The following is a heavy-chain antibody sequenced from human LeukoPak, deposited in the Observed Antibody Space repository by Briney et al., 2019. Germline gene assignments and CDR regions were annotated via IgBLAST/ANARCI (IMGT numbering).Heavy chain of an antibody. V-gene: IGHV3-21*01. CDR1: GFTFSSYS. CDR3: ARDLGQESTYYDFWSGYFTLDP. J-gene: IGHJ5*02. D-gene: IGHD3-3*01. CDR2: ISSSSSYI. Sequence: GGSLRLSCAASGFTFSSYSMNWVRQAPGKGLEWVSSISSSSSYIYYADSVKGRFTISRDNAENSLYLQMNSLRAEDTAVYYCARDLGQESTYYDFWSGYFTLDPWGQGTLVTVSS.